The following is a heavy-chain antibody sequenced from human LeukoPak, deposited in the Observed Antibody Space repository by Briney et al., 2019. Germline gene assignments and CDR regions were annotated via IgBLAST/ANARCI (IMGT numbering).Heavy chain of an antibody. Sequence: ASVKVSCKASGYTFTSYDINWVRQATGQGLEWMGWMNPNSGNTGSAQKFQGRVTMTRNTSITTAYMELSSLRSEDTAVYYCAKDGGNYYDSARNHLMRSYMDVWGIGTTVTVSS. CDR1: GYTFTSYD. D-gene: IGHD3-22*01. J-gene: IGHJ6*03. CDR3: AKDGGNYYDSARNHLMRSYMDV. V-gene: IGHV1-8*01. CDR2: MNPNSGNT.